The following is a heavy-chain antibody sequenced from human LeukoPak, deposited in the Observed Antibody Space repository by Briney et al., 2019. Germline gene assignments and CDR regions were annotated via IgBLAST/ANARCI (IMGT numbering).Heavy chain of an antibody. J-gene: IGHJ4*02. D-gene: IGHD3-22*01. CDR3: ARVSNYYDSSGYYGY. CDR2: IIPILGIA. Sequence: ASVKVSCKASGGTFSSYAISWVRQAPGQGLEWMGRIIPILGIANYAQKFQGRVTITADESTSTAYMELSSLRSEDTAVYYCARVSNYYDSSGYYGYWGQGTLVTVSS. CDR1: GGTFSSYA. V-gene: IGHV1-69*04.